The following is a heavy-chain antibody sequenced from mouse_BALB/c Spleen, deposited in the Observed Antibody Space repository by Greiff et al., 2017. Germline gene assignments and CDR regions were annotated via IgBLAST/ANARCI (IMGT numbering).Heavy chain of an antibody. V-gene: IGHV1-14*01. D-gene: IGHD1-1*01. Sequence: VQLQQSGPELVKPGASVKMSCKASGYTFTSYVMHWVKQKPGQGLEWIGYINPYNDGTKYNEKFKGKATLTSDKSSSTAYMELSSLTSEDSAVYYCAPITTVVDYAMDYWGQGTSGTVAS. CDR1: GYTFTSYV. CDR3: APITTVVDYAMDY. CDR2: INPYNDGT. J-gene: IGHJ4*01.